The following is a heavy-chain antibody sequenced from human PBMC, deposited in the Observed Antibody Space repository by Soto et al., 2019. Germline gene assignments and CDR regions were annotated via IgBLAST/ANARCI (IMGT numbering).Heavy chain of an antibody. D-gene: IGHD3-22*01. CDR2: TNSDGSDT. CDR3: ARGGRYYDSSGASSFRRARYYFDY. J-gene: IGHJ4*02. Sequence: LRLSCAASGFTFSSYWMYWVRQAPGKGLVWVSRTNSDGSDTSYADSVKGRFTISRDNAKNTLYLQMNSLRAEDTAVYYCARGGRYYDSSGASSFRRARYYFDYWGQGTLVTVSS. V-gene: IGHV3-74*01. CDR1: GFTFSSYW.